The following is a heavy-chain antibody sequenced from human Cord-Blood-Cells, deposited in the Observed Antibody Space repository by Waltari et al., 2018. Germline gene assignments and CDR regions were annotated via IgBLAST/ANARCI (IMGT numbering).Heavy chain of an antibody. CDR2: IVVGSGNT. Sequence: QMQLVQSGPEVKKPGTSVKVSCKASGFTFTSSAVQWVRQARGQRLEWIGWIVVGSGNTNYAQKFQERVTITRDMSTSTAYMELSSLRSEDTAVYYCAAVQYCSGGSCYDYWGQGTLVTVSS. V-gene: IGHV1-58*01. D-gene: IGHD2-15*01. J-gene: IGHJ4*02. CDR3: AAVQYCSGGSCYDY. CDR1: GFTFTSSA.